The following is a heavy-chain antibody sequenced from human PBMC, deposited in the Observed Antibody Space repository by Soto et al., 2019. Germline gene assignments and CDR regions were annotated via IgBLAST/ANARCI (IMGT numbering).Heavy chain of an antibody. CDR3: ARDWEVGGYYYYGMDV. CDR2: IIPILGIA. Sequence: SVKVSCKASGGTFSSYTISWVRQAPGQGLEWMGRIIPILGIANYAQKFQGRVTITADKSTSTAYMELSSLRSEDTAVYYCARDWEVGGYYYYGMDVWGQGTTVTVSS. D-gene: IGHD1-26*01. J-gene: IGHJ6*02. CDR1: GGTFSSYT. V-gene: IGHV1-69*04.